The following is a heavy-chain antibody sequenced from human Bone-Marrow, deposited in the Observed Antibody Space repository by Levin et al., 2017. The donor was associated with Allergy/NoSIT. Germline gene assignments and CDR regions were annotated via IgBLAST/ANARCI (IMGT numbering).Heavy chain of an antibody. D-gene: IGHD3-10*01. Sequence: PGGSLRLSCAVSGGSISSHYWSWIRQSPGKGLEWIVYMSQSGDTNYNPSLKRRVTVSVDTSKSQLSLKLSSVTAADTAVYYCAREKVGYYYGSGRPYGMDVWGQGTTVTVSS. J-gene: IGHJ6*02. V-gene: IGHV4-59*11. CDR3: AREKVGYYYGSGRPYGMDV. CDR1: GGSISSHY. CDR2: MSQSGDT.